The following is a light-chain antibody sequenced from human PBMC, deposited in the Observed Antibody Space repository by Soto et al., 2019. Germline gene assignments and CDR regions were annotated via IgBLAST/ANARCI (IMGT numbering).Light chain of an antibody. J-gene: IGLJ1*01. V-gene: IGLV2-14*01. CDR2: EVS. Sequence: QSALTQLASVSGSPGQSITISCTGTSSNVGNYIYVFWFQQHPGKAPKLIISEVSNRPSGVSNRFSGSKSGNTASLTISGLQAEDVADYSCGTWDSSLSAVYVFGTAPKLNVL. CDR1: SSNVGNYIY. CDR3: GTWDSSLSAVYV.